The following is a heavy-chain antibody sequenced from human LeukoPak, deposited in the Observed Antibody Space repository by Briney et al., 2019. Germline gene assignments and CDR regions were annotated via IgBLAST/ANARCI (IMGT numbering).Heavy chain of an antibody. CDR2: TFYRSKWYN. Sequence: SQTLSLTCAISGDSVSSNSAAWNWIRQSPSRGLEWLGTTFYRSKWYNEYAVSVKSRITISPDTSKNQYSLQLNSVTPEDTAVYYCAGGNFYFDSWGQGTLVTVSS. CDR3: AGGNFYFDS. J-gene: IGHJ4*02. V-gene: IGHV6-1*01. D-gene: IGHD3-16*01. CDR1: GDSVSSNSAA.